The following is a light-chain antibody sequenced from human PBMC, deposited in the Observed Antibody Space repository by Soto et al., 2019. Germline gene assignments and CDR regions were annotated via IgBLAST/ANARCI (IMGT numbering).Light chain of an antibody. Sequence: QSALTQPASVSGSPGQSITISCTGTSSDVGGYNYVSWYQQHPGKAPKLMIYEVSNWPSGVSNRFSGSKSGNTASLTISGLQAEDEADYYCSSYTSSSTGVFGGGTKLTVL. V-gene: IGLV2-14*01. J-gene: IGLJ3*02. CDR2: EVS. CDR1: SSDVGGYNY. CDR3: SSYTSSSTGV.